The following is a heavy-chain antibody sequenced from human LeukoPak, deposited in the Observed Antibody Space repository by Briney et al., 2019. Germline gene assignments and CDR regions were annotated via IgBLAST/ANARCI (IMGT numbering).Heavy chain of an antibody. V-gene: IGHV3-21*04. D-gene: IGHD3-22*01. CDR1: GFTFSSYS. J-gene: IGHJ4*02. CDR2: ISSSSSYI. Sequence: GGSLRLSCAASGFTFSSYSMNWVRQAPGKGLEWVSSISSSSSYIYYADSVKGRFTISRDNAKNSLYLQMNSLRAEDTAVYYCARGKPSYYYASSGHYDYWGQGTLVTVSS. CDR3: ARGKPSYYYASSGHYDY.